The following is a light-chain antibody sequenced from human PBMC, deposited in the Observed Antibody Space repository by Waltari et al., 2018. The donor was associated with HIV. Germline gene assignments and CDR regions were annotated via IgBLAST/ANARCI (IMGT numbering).Light chain of an antibody. V-gene: IGKV1-5*03. CDR1: QNVGAF. CDR2: QAS. CDR3: HQYASFSGT. J-gene: IGKJ1*01. Sequence: DIRLTQSPSTLSASAGDRVAITCRAGQNVGAFLAWYQQKPGKPPKLLISQASILEGGVPSRFSGSVSGSDFTLTINRLQSDDFATYYCHQYASFSGTFGQGTKVEL.